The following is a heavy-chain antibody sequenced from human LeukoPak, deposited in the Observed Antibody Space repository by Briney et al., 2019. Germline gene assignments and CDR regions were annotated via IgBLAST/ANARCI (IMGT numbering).Heavy chain of an antibody. CDR2: INPNSGGT. D-gene: IGHD6-19*01. CDR3: ARGGASGWYDDYFDY. J-gene: IGHJ4*02. CDR1: GYTFTGYY. V-gene: IGHV1-2*02. Sequence: ASVKVSCKASGYTFTGYYMHWVRQAPGQGLEWMGWINPNSGGTNYARKFQGRVTMTRDTSISTAYMELSRLRSDDTAVYYCARGGASGWYDDYFDYWGQGTLVTVSS.